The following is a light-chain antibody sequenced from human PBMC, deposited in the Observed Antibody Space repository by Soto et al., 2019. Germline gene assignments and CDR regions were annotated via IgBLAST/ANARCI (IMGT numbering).Light chain of an antibody. J-gene: IGLJ1*01. V-gene: IGLV2-14*01. CDR1: SSDVGGYSY. CDR3: ASYTTSSTYV. Sequence: LTQPASVSGSPGQSIAISCTGTSSDVGGYSYVSWYQKQPGKATKLVISDVSNRPSGVSDRFSGSKSGNTASLTISGLQTEDEADYYCASYTTSSTYVFGTGTKVTVL. CDR2: DVS.